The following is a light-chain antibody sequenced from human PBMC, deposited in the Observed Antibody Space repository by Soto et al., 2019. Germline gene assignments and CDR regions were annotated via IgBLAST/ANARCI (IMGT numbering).Light chain of an antibody. V-gene: IGLV2-14*01. J-gene: IGLJ1*01. CDR2: EVS. CDR3: SSYTSSSTRP. Sequence: QSVLTQPASVSGSPGQSITISCTGTSSDVGGYNYVSWYQQHPGKAPKLMIYEVSNRPSGVSNRFSGSKSGNTASLTISGLQAEDEADYYCSSYTSSSTRPFGTGTKLTVL. CDR1: SSDVGGYNY.